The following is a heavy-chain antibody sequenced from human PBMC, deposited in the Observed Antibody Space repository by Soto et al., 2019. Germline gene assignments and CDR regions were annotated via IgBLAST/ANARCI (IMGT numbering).Heavy chain of an antibody. Sequence: EVQLLESGGGLVQPGGSLRLSCVASGFTFRNYAMSWVRQAPGKGLEWVSAIRGSATTTYYADSVKGRFTISRANSKTTLSLQMNSLRVQDTAIYYCANDILDVTPAIHLWGQATTLTVSS. CDR1: GFTFRNYA. D-gene: IGHD2-21*01. V-gene: IGHV3-23*01. CDR2: IRGSATTT. J-gene: IGHJ6*02. CDR3: ANDILDVTPAIHL.